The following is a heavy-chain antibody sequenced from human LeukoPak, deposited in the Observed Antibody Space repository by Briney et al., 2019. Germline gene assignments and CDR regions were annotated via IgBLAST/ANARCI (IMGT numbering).Heavy chain of an antibody. CDR2: IRYDGTNK. Sequence: GRSLRLSCAASGFTFSSYAMHWVRQAPGKGLEWVAFIRYDGTNKYYADSVKGRFTTSRDNAKNSLDLQMNSLKVEDTAVYYCATPAAGPGAEYSLYWGQGTLVIVSS. J-gene: IGHJ1*01. CDR3: ATPAAGPGAEYSLY. D-gene: IGHD6-13*01. V-gene: IGHV3-30*04. CDR1: GFTFSSYA.